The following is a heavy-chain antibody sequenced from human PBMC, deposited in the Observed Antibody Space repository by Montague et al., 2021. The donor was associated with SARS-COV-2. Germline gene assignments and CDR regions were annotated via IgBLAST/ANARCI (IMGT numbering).Heavy chain of an antibody. V-gene: IGHV3-20*04. J-gene: IGHJ4*02. CDR3: ARGRNDRSSAGGAY. CDR2: INWNGDSV. D-gene: IGHD2-15*01. CDR1: GFSFSDYG. Sequence: SLRLSCAVSGFSFSDYGMIWVRQGPERGLEWVAGINWNGDSVGYADSVRGRFTIARDNAKNLLYLTMDSLRREDTALYYCARGRNDRSSAGGAYWGQGTLVSVSA.